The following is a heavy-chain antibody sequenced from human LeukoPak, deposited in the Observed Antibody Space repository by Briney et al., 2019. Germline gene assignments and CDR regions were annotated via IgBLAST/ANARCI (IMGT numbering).Heavy chain of an antibody. Sequence: PGGSLRLSCGASGFTFGTYWMHWVRQAPGKGLVWVSRINPDGSSTGYADSVRGRFTISRDNAKNTLYLQMTSLRAEDTAVCYCTKDFDAATGYWGQGTLVTVSS. CDR3: TKDFDAATGY. CDR2: INPDGSST. CDR1: GFTFGTYW. V-gene: IGHV3-74*01. J-gene: IGHJ4*02. D-gene: IGHD3-9*01.